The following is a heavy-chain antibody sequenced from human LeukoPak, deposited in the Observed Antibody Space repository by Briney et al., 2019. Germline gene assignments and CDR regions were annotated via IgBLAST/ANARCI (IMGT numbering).Heavy chain of an antibody. CDR3: ARGRGWYGGNSRTAYYYYGMDV. J-gene: IGHJ6*02. V-gene: IGHV4-39*07. CDR1: GGSISSSSYY. CDR2: INHSGST. D-gene: IGHD6-19*01. Sequence: SETLSLTCTVSGGSISSSSYYWGWIRQPPGKGLEWIGEINHSGSTNYNPSLKSRVTITVDTSKNQFSLKLSSVTAADTAVYYCARGRGWYGGNSRTAYYYYGMDVWGQGTTVTVSS.